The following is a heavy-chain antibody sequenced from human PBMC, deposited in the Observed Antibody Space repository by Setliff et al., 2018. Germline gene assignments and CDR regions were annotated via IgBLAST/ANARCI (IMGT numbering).Heavy chain of an antibody. Sequence: SETLSLTCTVSGGSFTPYYWSWIRQPPGKGLEWIGSMYYSGGGSTYYNASPKSRVTIAVDTSKNQFSLKLNSVTAADTAVYYCARAPRYFDSTGSNFEYWGQGTLVTVS. CDR3: ARAPRYFDSTGSNFEY. CDR2: MYYSGGGST. V-gene: IGHV4-59*12. CDR1: GGSFTPYY. D-gene: IGHD3-9*01. J-gene: IGHJ4*02.